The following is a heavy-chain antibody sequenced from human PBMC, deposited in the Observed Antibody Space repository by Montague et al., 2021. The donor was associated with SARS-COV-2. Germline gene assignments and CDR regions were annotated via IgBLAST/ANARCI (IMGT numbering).Heavy chain of an antibody. CDR1: GGSFRPYY. CDR3: ARFRIWNHLYGMDV. D-gene: IGHD2-15*01. CDR2: VSHTGST. V-gene: IGHV4-59*12. Sequence: SETLSLTCSASGGSFRPYYWTWIRQTPGKGLEWIGYVSHTGSTXXXPSXXXRVSMFVDSSKSQFSLELSSVTAADTAIYYCARFRIWNHLYGMDVWGQGTTVIVSS. J-gene: IGHJ6*02.